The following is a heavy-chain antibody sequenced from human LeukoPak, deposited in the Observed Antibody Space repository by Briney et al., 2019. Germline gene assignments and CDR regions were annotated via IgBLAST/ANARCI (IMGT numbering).Heavy chain of an antibody. CDR1: GGSFSGYY. D-gene: IGHD6-19*01. V-gene: IGHV4-59*01. J-gene: IGHJ6*02. CDR2: IYYSGST. Sequence: SETLSLTCAVYGGSFSGYYWSWIRQPPGKGLEWIGYIYYSGSTNYNPSLKSRVTISVDTSKNQFSLKLSSVTAADTAVYYCARGSDSSGWYRDYYYGMDVWGQGTTVTVSS. CDR3: ARGSDSSGWYRDYYYGMDV.